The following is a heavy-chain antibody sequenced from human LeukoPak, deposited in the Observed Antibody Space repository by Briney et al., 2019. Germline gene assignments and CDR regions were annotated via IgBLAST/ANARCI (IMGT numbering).Heavy chain of an antibody. CDR2: INPNSGGT. CDR3: ARDIHPAYYYDSSGYYMDGYFDL. D-gene: IGHD3-22*01. Sequence: ASVKVSCKASGYTFTGYYMHWVRQAPGQGLEWMGWINPNSGGTNYAQKFQGRVTMTRDTSISTAYMELSRLRSDDKAVYYCARDIHPAYYYDSSGYYMDGYFDLWGRGTLVTVSS. CDR1: GYTFTGYY. V-gene: IGHV1-2*02. J-gene: IGHJ2*01.